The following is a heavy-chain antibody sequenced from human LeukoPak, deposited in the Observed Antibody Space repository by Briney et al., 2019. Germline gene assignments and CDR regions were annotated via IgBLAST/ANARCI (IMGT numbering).Heavy chain of an antibody. V-gene: IGHV4-34*01. CDR2: INHSGST. Sequence: PSKTLSLTCTVSGGSISSYYWSWIRQPPGKGLEWIGEINHSGSTNYNPSLKSRVTISVDTSKNQFSLKLSSVTAADTAVYYCARDPGIAVAGFQTFDYWGQGTLVTVSS. J-gene: IGHJ4*02. CDR3: ARDPGIAVAGFQTFDY. CDR1: GGSISSYY. D-gene: IGHD6-19*01.